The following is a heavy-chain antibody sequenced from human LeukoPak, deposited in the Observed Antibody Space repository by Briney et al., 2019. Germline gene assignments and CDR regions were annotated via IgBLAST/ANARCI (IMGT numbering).Heavy chain of an antibody. CDR3: ARVIVDSSSWYSYHDAFDI. Sequence: SETLSLTCTVSGGSISSSSYYWGWIRQPPGKGLEWIGRIFASGSTFYSPSLKSRVTMSVDTSKSQFSLKLNSVTAADTAVYYCARVIVDSSSWYSYHDAFDIWGQGTTVTVSS. D-gene: IGHD6-13*01. CDR2: IFASGST. J-gene: IGHJ3*02. CDR1: GGSISSSSYY. V-gene: IGHV4-39*07.